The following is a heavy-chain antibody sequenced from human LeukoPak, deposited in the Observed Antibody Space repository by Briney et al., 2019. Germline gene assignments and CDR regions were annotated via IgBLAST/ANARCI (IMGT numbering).Heavy chain of an antibody. V-gene: IGHV2-5*01. Sequence: SGPTLVNPTQTLTLTCTFSGFSLTRSGVGVGWIRQPPGKAPEWLALIYWNDDQYYRPSLTSRLTITKDTSRNQVVLTMTDMDTVDTGTYYCAYIWIYGSGKDWFHPWGQGTLVTVSS. D-gene: IGHD3-10*01. CDR3: AYIWIYGSGKDWFHP. CDR2: IYWNDDQ. CDR1: GFSLTRSGVG. J-gene: IGHJ5*02.